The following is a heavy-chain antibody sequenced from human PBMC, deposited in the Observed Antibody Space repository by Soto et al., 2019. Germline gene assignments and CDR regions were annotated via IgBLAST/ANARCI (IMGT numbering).Heavy chain of an antibody. V-gene: IGHV3-23*01. CDR2: ISGSGGSA. CDR1: GFTFSSYA. Sequence: GGSLRLSCAASGFTFSSYAMSWVRQAPGKGLEWVSAISGSGGSAYYADSVKGRFTISRDNSKNTLYLQMNSLRAEDTAVYYCANYYDSSGYYYVFDYWGHGTLVTVSS. D-gene: IGHD3-22*01. J-gene: IGHJ4*01. CDR3: ANYYDSSGYYYVFDY.